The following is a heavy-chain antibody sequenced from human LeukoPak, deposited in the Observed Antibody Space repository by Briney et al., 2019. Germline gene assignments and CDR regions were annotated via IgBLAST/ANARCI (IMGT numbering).Heavy chain of an antibody. CDR1: GGTFSSYA. V-gene: IGHV1-69*05. D-gene: IGHD2-15*01. CDR3: ARDKNIVVVVAATPLDY. J-gene: IGHJ4*02. Sequence: SVKVSCKASGGTFSSYAISWARQAPGQGLEWMGGIIPIFGTANYAQKFQGRVTITTDESTSTAYMELSSLRSEDTAVYYCARDKNIVVVVAATPLDYWGQGTLVTVSS. CDR2: IIPIFGTA.